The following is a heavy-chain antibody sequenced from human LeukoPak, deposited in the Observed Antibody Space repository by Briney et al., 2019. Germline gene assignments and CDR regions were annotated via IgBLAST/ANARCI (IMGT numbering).Heavy chain of an antibody. CDR1: GFTFSSYS. CDR3: ARAPEMATIYFDY. V-gene: IGHV3-48*04. D-gene: IGHD5-24*01. CDR2: ISSSSSTI. J-gene: IGHJ4*02. Sequence: PGGSLRLSCAASGFTFSSYSMNWVRQAPGKGLEWVSYISSSSSTIYYADSVKGRFTISRDNAKNSLYLQMNSLRAEDTAVYYCARAPEMATIYFDYWGQGTLVTVSS.